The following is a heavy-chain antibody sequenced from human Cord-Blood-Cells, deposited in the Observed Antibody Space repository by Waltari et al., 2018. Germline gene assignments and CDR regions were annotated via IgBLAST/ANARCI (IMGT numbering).Heavy chain of an antibody. D-gene: IGHD6-19*01. Sequence: QVQLQESGPGLVKPSETLSLTCTVSGGSISSYYWSWIRQPAGKGLEWIGRIYTSGSTKDNPALKSRVTMSVDTSKNQFSLKLSSVTAADTAVYYCARARDSSGWYSDAFDIWGQGTMVTVSS. V-gene: IGHV4-4*07. CDR2: IYTSGST. CDR3: ARARDSSGWYSDAFDI. J-gene: IGHJ3*02. CDR1: GGSISSYY.